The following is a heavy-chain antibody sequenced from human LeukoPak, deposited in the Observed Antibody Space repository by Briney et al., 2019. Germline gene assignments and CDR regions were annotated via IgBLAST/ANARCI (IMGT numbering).Heavy chain of an antibody. CDR2: ISYDGTNK. J-gene: IGHJ6*03. V-gene: IGHV3-30-3*01. Sequence: GGSLRLSCAASGFTFSNFAMHWVRQAPGKGLEWVAVISYDGTNKYYIDSVKGRFTISRDNSKNTLYLQMNSLRAEDTAVYYRARDRHYYYYMDVWGKGTTVTVSS. CDR1: GFTFSNFA. CDR3: ARDRHYYYYMDV.